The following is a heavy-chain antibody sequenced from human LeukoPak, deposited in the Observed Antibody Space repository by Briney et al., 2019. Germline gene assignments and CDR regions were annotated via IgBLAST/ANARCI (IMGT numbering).Heavy chain of an antibody. CDR1: GFTVSSNY. CDR2: IYSGGST. CDR3: AKDLSSSEYYYYYYMDV. J-gene: IGHJ6*03. Sequence: GGSLRLSCAASGFTVSSNYMSWVRQAPGKGLEWVSVIYSGGSTYYADSVKGRFTISRDNSKNTLYLQMNSLRAEDTAVYYCAKDLSSSEYYYYYYMDVWGKGTTVTVSS. D-gene: IGHD6-6*01. V-gene: IGHV3-53*05.